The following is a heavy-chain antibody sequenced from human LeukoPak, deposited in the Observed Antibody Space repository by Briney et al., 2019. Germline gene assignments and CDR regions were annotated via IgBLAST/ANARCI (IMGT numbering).Heavy chain of an antibody. J-gene: IGHJ4*02. D-gene: IGHD6-13*01. V-gene: IGHV3-21*01. CDR3: ARGSLAAAATPFDY. CDR1: GFTFSSYS. Sequence: GGSLRLSFAASGFTFSSYSLTWVRQAPGKGLEWVSSISSSSSYIYYADSVKGRFTISRDNAKNSLYLQMNSLRAEDSAVYYCARGSLAAAATPFDYWGQGTLVTVSS. CDR2: ISSSSSYI.